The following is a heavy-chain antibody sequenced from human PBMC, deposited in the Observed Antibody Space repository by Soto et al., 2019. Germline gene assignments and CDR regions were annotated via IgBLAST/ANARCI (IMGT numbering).Heavy chain of an antibody. CDR2: ISPGDSIT. Sequence: PGESLKISCKASGYSFTTYWIAWVRQMPGKGLEWMGIISPGDSITRYSPSFQGQVTISADKSITTAYLHWNSLKASDTAMYYCARRVAASGDYWGQGTLVTVSS. J-gene: IGHJ4*02. D-gene: IGHD6-13*01. CDR1: GYSFTTYW. CDR3: ARRVAASGDY. V-gene: IGHV5-51*01.